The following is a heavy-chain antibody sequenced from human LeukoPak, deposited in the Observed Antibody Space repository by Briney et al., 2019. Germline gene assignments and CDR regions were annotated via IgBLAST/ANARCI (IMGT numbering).Heavy chain of an antibody. J-gene: IGHJ4*02. V-gene: IGHV4-38-2*02. D-gene: IGHD3-10*01. CDR3: AGWFGELLSLFAY. CDR2: IYHTGNT. Sequence: PSQTLSLTCTVSGGSISRGYYWGWIRQPPGKGLEWIGSIYHTGNTYYNPSLKSRVTISVDTSKNQFSLKVRSVTAADTAVYYCAGWFGELLSLFAYWGQGTLVTVSS. CDR1: GGSISRGYY.